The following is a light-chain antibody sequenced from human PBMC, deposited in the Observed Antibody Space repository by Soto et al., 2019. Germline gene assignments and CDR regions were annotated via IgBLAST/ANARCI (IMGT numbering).Light chain of an antibody. Sequence: QAVVTQPPSVSEAPGQRVTISCTGTSSDIGAGHDVHWYQQVPGAAPKLLIYANAIRPSGVPDRFSGSKSGTSASLAITGLRAEDEADYYCQSYDSSLSNYVFGTGTKLTVL. CDR3: QSYDSSLSNYV. J-gene: IGLJ1*01. CDR1: SSDIGAGHD. V-gene: IGLV1-40*01. CDR2: ANA.